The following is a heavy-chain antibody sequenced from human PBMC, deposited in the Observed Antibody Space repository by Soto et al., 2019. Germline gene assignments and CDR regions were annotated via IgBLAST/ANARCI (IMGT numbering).Heavy chain of an antibody. V-gene: IGHV1-46*01. J-gene: IGHJ6*04. D-gene: IGHD6-19*01. CDR2: INPSGGST. CDR3: GREIFTPIAVAGTRPTGYYYYCMDV. CDR1: GYTFTSYY. Sequence: GASVKVSCKASGYTFTSYYMHWVRQAPGQGLEWMGIINPSGGSTSYAQKFQGRVTMTRDTSTSTVYMELSSLRSEDTAVYYCGREIFTPIAVAGTRPTGYYYYCMDVWGKGTTVTVSS.